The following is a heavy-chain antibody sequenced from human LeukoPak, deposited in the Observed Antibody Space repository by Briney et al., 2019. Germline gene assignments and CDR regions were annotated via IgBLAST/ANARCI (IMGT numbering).Heavy chain of an antibody. J-gene: IGHJ1*01. CDR3: AKPIVGATVENFQH. D-gene: IGHD1-26*01. CDR2: ISGSGGST. Sequence: PGASLRLSCAASGFTFSSYAMSWARQAPGKGLEWVSAISGSGGSTYYADSVKGRFTISRDNSKNTLYLQMNSLRAEDTAVYYCAKPIVGATVENFQHWGQGTLVTVSS. CDR1: GFTFSSYA. V-gene: IGHV3-23*01.